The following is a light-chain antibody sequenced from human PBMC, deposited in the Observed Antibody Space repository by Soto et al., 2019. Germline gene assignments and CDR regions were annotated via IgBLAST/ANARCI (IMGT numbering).Light chain of an antibody. CDR3: QHYGSSRT. CDR2: GTS. CDR1: QGVSSNY. Sequence: IWFTHTPHNLSLSPGERATLSCRASQGVSSNYLAWYQQKSGQAPRLLLYGTSSRATGIPERFSGSGSGTDFTLTISRLEPEDFAVYYCQHYGSSRTFGQGAKV. J-gene: IGKJ1*01. V-gene: IGKV3-20*01.